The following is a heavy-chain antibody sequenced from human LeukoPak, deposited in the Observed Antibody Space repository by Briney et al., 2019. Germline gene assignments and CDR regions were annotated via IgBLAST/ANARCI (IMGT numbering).Heavy chain of an antibody. D-gene: IGHD6-19*01. CDR3: AKSDDRLGSSGYY. CDR1: GVSISSYH. Sequence: SETLSLTCTVSGVSISSYHWSWIRQPPVKGLEWIGYIYNSGSTNYNPSLKSRVTISVDTSKNQFSLKLSSVTAADTAVYYCAKSDDRLGSSGYYWGQGTLVTVSS. V-gene: IGHV4-59*12. CDR2: IYNSGST. J-gene: IGHJ4*02.